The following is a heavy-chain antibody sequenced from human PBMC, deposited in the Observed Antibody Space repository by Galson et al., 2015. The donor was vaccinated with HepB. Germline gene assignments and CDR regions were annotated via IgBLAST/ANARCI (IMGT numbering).Heavy chain of an antibody. CDR2: RWYDGSNK. Sequence: SLRLSCAASGFTFSSYGMHRVRQAPGKGLEWVAVRWYDGSNKYYADSVKGRFTISRDNSKNTLYLQMNSLGAEDPAVYYCARTYYSGSYFLPPNYWGQGTLVTVSS. CDR1: GFTFSSYG. V-gene: IGHV3-33*08. J-gene: IGHJ4*02. D-gene: IGHD1-26*01. CDR3: ARTYYSGSYFLPPNY.